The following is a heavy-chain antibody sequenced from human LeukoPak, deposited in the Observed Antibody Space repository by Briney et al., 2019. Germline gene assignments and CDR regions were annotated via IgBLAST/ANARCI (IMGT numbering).Heavy chain of an antibody. Sequence: SQTLSLTCAVSGYSISSGYYWGWIRQPPGKGLEGIGSIYHSGSTYYNPSLKSRVTISVDTSKNQFSLKLSSVTAADTAVYYCATKLMAGYSSGWYDYYYMDVWGKGTTVTVSS. D-gene: IGHD6-19*01. J-gene: IGHJ6*03. CDR1: GYSISSGYY. CDR3: ATKLMAGYSSGWYDYYYMDV. CDR2: IYHSGST. V-gene: IGHV4-38-2*01.